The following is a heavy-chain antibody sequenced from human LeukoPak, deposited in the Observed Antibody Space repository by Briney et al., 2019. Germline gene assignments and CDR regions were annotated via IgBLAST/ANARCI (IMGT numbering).Heavy chain of an antibody. J-gene: IGHJ3*02. V-gene: IGHV1-2*04. Sequence: ASVKVSCKASGYTFTGYYMHWVRQAPGQGLEWMGWINPNSGGTNYAQKFQGWVTMTRDTSISTAYMELSRLRSDDTAVYYCARSRGVMSGSYYSAFDIWGQGTMVTVSS. CDR3: ARSRGVMSGSYYSAFDI. CDR2: INPNSGGT. D-gene: IGHD1-26*01. CDR1: GYTFTGYY.